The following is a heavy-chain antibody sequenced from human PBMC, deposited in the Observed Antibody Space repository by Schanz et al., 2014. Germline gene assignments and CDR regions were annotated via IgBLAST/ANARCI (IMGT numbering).Heavy chain of an antibody. Sequence: EMQLLESGGGLIQPGGSLRLSCAASGFTFSTHAMSWVRQAPGKGLEWVSSISGDHRNTFYADSVKGRFTISRDNSKNTLYLQMSSLRAEDTAVYYCAKSQGSSFDSWGQGTMXTVSS. CDR3: AKSQGSSFDS. CDR1: GFTFSTHA. CDR2: ISGDHRNT. D-gene: IGHD6-13*01. J-gene: IGHJ3*01. V-gene: IGHV3-23*01.